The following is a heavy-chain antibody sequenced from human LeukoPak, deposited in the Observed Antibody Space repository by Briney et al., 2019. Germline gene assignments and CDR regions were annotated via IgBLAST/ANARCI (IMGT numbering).Heavy chain of an antibody. V-gene: IGHV3-30*01. J-gene: IGHJ4*02. D-gene: IGHD4-11*01. CDR2: ISYDGSNK. CDR3: ASGRTTVTRGPFDY. Sequence: PGGSLRLSCAASGFTFSSYAMHWVRQAPGKGLEWVAVISYDGSNKYYADSVKGRFTISRDNSKSTLYLQMNSLRAEDTAVYYCASGRTTVTRGPFDYWGQGTLVTVSS. CDR1: GFTFSSYA.